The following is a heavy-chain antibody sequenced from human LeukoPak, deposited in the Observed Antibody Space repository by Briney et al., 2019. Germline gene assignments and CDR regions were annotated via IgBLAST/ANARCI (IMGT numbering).Heavy chain of an antibody. V-gene: IGHV4-59*01. D-gene: IGHD5-18*01. Sequence: PSETLSLTCTVSGGSISSYYWSWIRQPPGKGLEWIGYIYYSGSTNYNPSLKSRVTISVDTSKNQFSLKLSSVTAADTAVYYCARVVTYDAFDIWGQGTMVTVSS. CDR1: GGSISSYY. CDR2: IYYSGST. CDR3: ARVVTYDAFDI. J-gene: IGHJ3*02.